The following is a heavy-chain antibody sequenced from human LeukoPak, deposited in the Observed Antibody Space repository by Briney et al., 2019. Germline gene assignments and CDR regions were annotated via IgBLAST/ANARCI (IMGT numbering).Heavy chain of an antibody. CDR1: GYTFTGYY. J-gene: IGHJ5*02. D-gene: IGHD2-8*01. Sequence: ASVKVSCKASGYTFTGYYMHWVRQAPGQGLEWMGWINPNSGGTNYAQKLQGRVTMTRDTSISTVYMELTSLTSDDTAVYYCARWGGVQFDPWGQGTLVTVSS. CDR3: ARWGGVQFDP. V-gene: IGHV1-2*02. CDR2: INPNSGGT.